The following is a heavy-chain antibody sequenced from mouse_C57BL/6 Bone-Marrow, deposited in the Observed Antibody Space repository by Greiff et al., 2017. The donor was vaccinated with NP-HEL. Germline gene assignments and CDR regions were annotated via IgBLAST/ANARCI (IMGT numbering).Heavy chain of an antibody. CDR2: INPSSGYT. CDR1: GYTFTSYW. J-gene: IGHJ3*01. V-gene: IGHV1-7*01. CDR3: ARGAAWFAY. Sequence: QVQLQQSGAELAKPGASVKLSCKASGYTFTSYWMHWVKQRPGQGLEWIGYINPSSGYTKYNQKFKDKAKLTADKSSSTAYMQLSSLTYEDSAVYYCARGAAWFAYWGQGTLVTVSA.